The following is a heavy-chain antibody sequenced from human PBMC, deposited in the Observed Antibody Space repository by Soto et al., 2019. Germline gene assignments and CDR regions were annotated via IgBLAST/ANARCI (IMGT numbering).Heavy chain of an antibody. CDR3: AKDEAASSGGNPQSCFHH. Sequence: GGSLRLSCAASGFTFDDYAMHWVRQAPGKGLEWVSLISGDGGSTYYADSVKGRFTISRDNSKNSLYLQMNSLRTEDTALYYCAKDEAASSGGNPQSCFHHWGQGTLVTVSS. CDR2: ISGDGGST. CDR1: GFTFDDYA. D-gene: IGHD2-15*01. J-gene: IGHJ1*01. V-gene: IGHV3-43*02.